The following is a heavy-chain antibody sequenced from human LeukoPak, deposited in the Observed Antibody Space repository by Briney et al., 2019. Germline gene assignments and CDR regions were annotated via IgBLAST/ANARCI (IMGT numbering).Heavy chain of an antibody. D-gene: IGHD1-26*01. CDR1: TDSTNTYY. CDR2: IYHSAST. V-gene: IGHV4-59*01. CDR3: VRLRWELLAPYFDH. J-gene: IGHJ4*02. Sequence: KPSETLSLTCSVSTDSTNTYYWSWIRQSPGKGLEWIGHIYHSASTDYNPSFKSRVTISIDMTKREFSLKLTSVTGADTAMYYCVRLRWELLAPYFDHWGQGTFVIVSS.